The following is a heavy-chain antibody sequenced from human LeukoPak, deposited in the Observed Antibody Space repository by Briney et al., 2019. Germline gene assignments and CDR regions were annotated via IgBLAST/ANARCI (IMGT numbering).Heavy chain of an antibody. CDR1: GFTFFSYA. CDR3: AKDVLLRSTAAVFDY. V-gene: IGHV3-23*01. CDR2: IIGSGGST. J-gene: IGHJ4*02. Sequence: PGGSLRLSGSASGFTFFSYAMSWAGPAPGKGLEWVSAIIGSGGSTYYEDSMKGRFTISRDNSTNTLYPQMNSLSTEDTALYYCAKDVLLRSTAAVFDYWGQGTLVTVSS. D-gene: IGHD4-17*01.